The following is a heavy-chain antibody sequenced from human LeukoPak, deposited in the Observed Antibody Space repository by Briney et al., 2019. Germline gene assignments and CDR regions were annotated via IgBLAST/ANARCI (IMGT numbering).Heavy chain of an antibody. Sequence: GGSLRLSCAASGFTFSSYAMSWLRQAPGKGLEWVSAISGSGGSTYYADSVKGRFTLSRDNSKNTLYLQMNSRRAEDTAVYNCAEAQGSCDYWGQGTLVTVSS. CDR3: AEAQGSCDY. J-gene: IGHJ4*02. D-gene: IGHD2-15*01. V-gene: IGHV3-23*01. CDR1: GFTFSSYA. CDR2: ISGSGGST.